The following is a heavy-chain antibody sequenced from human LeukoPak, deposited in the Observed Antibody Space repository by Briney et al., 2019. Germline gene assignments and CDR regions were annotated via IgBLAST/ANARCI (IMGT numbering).Heavy chain of an antibody. J-gene: IGHJ4*02. CDR3: GYCSSTSCFTFDY. CDR1: GGTFSSYA. Sequence: SVKVSCKASGGTFSSYAISWVRQAPGQGLEWMGRIIPILGIANYAQKFQGRVTITEDKSTSTAYMELSSLRSEDTAVYYCGYCSSTSCFTFDYWGQGTLVTVSS. V-gene: IGHV1-69*04. D-gene: IGHD2-2*02. CDR2: IIPILGIA.